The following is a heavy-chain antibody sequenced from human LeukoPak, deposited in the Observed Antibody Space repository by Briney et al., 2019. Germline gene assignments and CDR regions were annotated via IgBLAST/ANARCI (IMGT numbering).Heavy chain of an antibody. CDR3: ARDRDGWTP. CDR1: GFTFSSYA. Sequence: GGSLRLSCAASGFTFSSYAMSWVRQAPGKGLEWVAVIWYDGSNKYYADSVKGRFTISRDNSKNTLYLQMNSLRAEDTAVYYCARDRDGWTPWGQGTLVTVSS. V-gene: IGHV3-33*08. J-gene: IGHJ5*02. D-gene: IGHD3/OR15-3a*01. CDR2: IWYDGSNK.